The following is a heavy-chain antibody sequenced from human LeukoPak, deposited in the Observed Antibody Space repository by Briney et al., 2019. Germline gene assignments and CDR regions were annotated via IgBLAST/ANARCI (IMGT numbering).Heavy chain of an antibody. CDR2: IYYSGST. CDR3: ARDRSHAFDI. CDR1: GGSISSSSYY. Sequence: SETLSLTCTVSGGSISSSSYYWGWIRQPPGKGLEWIGSIYYSGSTYYNPSLKSRVTISVDTSKNQFSLKLSSVTAADTAVYYCARDRSHAFDIWGQGTMVTVSS. V-gene: IGHV4-39*07. D-gene: IGHD6-13*01. J-gene: IGHJ3*02.